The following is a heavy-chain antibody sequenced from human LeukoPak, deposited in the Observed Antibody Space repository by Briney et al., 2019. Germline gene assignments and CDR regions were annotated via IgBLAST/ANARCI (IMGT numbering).Heavy chain of an antibody. CDR2: MHYSGST. CDR3: ARGFNTVSPFDY. J-gene: IGHJ4*02. Sequence: SETLSLTCSVSGASISSYYWGWVRQPPGKGLEWIGYMHYSGSTNYNPSLKSRVTIPVDTSKNQFSLKLSSVTAADTAVYYCARGFNTVSPFDYWGQGTLVTVSS. D-gene: IGHD4-11*01. CDR1: GASISSYY. V-gene: IGHV4-59*12.